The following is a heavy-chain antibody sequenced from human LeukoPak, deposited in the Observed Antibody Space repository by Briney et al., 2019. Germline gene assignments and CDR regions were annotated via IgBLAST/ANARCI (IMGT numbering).Heavy chain of an antibody. CDR3: AKDLQVEGTGVFDY. CDR1: GFTFSSYG. D-gene: IGHD1-1*01. CDR2: ISYDGSNK. V-gene: IGHV3-30*18. Sequence: GGSLRLSCSASGFTFSSYGIHWVRQAPGKGLEWVAVISYDGSNKYYADSVKGRFTISRDNSKNTLYLQMNSLRAEDTAVYYCAKDLQVEGTGVFDYWGQGTLVTVSS. J-gene: IGHJ4*02.